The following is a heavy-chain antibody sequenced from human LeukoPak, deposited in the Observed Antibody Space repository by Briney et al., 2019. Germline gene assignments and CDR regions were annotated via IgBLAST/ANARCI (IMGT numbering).Heavy chain of an antibody. CDR3: ARGEYYDILTGYFYYYYGMDV. Sequence: GASVNVSCKASVYTFTGYYMHWVRQAPGQGLEWMGWINPNSGGTNYAQKFQGRVTMTRDTSISTAYMELSRLRSDDTAVYYCARGEYYDILTGYFYYYYGMDVWGQGTTVTVSS. J-gene: IGHJ6*02. CDR2: INPNSGGT. CDR1: VYTFTGYY. V-gene: IGHV1-2*02. D-gene: IGHD3-9*01.